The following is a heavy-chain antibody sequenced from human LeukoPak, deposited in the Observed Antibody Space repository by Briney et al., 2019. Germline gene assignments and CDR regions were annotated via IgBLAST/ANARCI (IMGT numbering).Heavy chain of an antibody. CDR1: GFTFSSYA. V-gene: IGHV3-23*01. D-gene: IGHD2-2*01. CDR2: ISGSGGST. CDR3: ARHLVPTAMLTAFDI. J-gene: IGHJ3*02. Sequence: QTGGSLRLSCAASGFTFSSYAMSWVRQAPGKGREWGLGISGSGGSTYYADSVKGRFTISRDNSKNTLYLQMNSLRAEDTAVYYCARHLVPTAMLTAFDIWGQGTMVTVSS.